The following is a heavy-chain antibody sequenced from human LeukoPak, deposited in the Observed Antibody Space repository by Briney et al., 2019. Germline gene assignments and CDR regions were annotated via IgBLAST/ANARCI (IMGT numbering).Heavy chain of an antibody. CDR3: ARLRKQWLAF. CDR2: IYYSGST. V-gene: IGHV4-59*08. D-gene: IGHD6-19*01. Sequence: PSETLSLTCTVSGGSISSYYWSWIRQPPGKGLEWIGYIYYSGSTNYSPSRKSRVTISVETSKNQFSLKLSSVTAADTAVYYCARLRKQWLAFWGQGTLVTVSS. CDR1: GGSISSYY. J-gene: IGHJ4*02.